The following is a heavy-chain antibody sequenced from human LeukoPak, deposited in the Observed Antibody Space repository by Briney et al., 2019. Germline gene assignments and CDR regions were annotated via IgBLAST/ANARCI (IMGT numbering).Heavy chain of an antibody. V-gene: IGHV5-51*01. J-gene: IGHJ6*02. CDR3: ARRGLTMVRGVPEYYYYGMDV. D-gene: IGHD3-10*01. CDR2: IYPGDSDT. Sequence: RGESLKISCKGSGYSFTSYWIGWVRQMPGKGLEWMGIIYPGDSDTRYSPSFQGQVTISADKSISTAYLQWSSLKASDTAMYYSARRGLTMVRGVPEYYYYGMDVWGQGTMVTVSS. CDR1: GYSFTSYW.